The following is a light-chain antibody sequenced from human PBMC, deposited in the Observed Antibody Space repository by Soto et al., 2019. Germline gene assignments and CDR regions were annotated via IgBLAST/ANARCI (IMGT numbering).Light chain of an antibody. CDR3: QQYDAWPLS. J-gene: IGKJ4*01. Sequence: IVLTQSPGILSLSPGERASLSCGASQSISSSFLAWYQQKPGQAPRLLIYGVSSRATGIPDRFSGSGSGTEFTLTINSLQSEDFALYYCQQYDAWPLSFGGGTKVDIK. CDR1: QSISSSF. CDR2: GVS. V-gene: IGKV3-20*01.